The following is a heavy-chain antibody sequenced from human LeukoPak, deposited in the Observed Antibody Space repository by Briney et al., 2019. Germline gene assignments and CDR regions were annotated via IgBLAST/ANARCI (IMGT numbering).Heavy chain of an antibody. Sequence: GGSLRLSCAASGFTFSSYWMHWVRQAPGKGLVWVSRINSDGSSTSYADSVKGRFTISRDNAKNTLYLQMNSLRAEDTAVYYCARTGSGYCYGYRPYYMDVWGKGTTVTVSS. CDR3: ARTGSGYCYGYRPYYMDV. J-gene: IGHJ6*03. D-gene: IGHD5-18*01. V-gene: IGHV3-74*01. CDR1: GFTFSSYW. CDR2: INSDGSST.